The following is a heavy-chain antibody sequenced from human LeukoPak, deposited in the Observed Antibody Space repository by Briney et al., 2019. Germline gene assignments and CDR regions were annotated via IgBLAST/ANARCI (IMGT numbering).Heavy chain of an antibody. V-gene: IGHV1-18*01. J-gene: IGHJ4*02. D-gene: IGHD1-7*01. CDR3: ARGSSGPNWNYRREWDY. Sequence: ASVKVSCKASGYTFTSYGISWVRQAPGQGLEWMGWISAYNGNTNYAQKLQGRVTMTTDTSTSTAYMELRSLRSDDTAVYYCARGSSGPNWNYRREWDYWGQGTLVTVSS. CDR2: ISAYNGNT. CDR1: GYTFTSYG.